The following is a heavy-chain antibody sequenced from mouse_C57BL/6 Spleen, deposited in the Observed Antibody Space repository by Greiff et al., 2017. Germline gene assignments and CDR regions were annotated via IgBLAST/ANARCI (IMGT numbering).Heavy chain of an antibody. D-gene: IGHD2-1*01. CDR1: GFTFSSSA. J-gene: IGHJ3*01. Sequence: DVHLVESGGGLAKPGGSLKLPCAASGFTFSSSAMPWVRQPPEKRLEWVATISDGGSYTSYPAHVKGRVTISKDNAKNNLYLQMSHLQSEDTAMYDWARDDGYGNYTYWGQGTLVTVSA. CDR3: ARDDGYGNYTY. CDR2: ISDGGSYT. V-gene: IGHV5-4*01.